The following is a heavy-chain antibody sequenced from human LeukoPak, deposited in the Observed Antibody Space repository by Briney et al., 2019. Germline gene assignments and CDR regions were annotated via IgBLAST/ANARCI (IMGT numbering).Heavy chain of an antibody. D-gene: IGHD6-13*01. J-gene: IGHJ3*02. CDR3: AREGDSSSYSWFAFDI. V-gene: IGHV3-21*01. CDR1: GFTFSSYS. Sequence: PGGSLRLSCAASGFTFSSYSMNWVRQAPGKGLEWVSSISSSSSYIYYADSVKGRFTISRDNAKNSLYLQMNSLRAEDTAVYYCAREGDSSSYSWFAFDIWGQGTMATVSS. CDR2: ISSSSSYI.